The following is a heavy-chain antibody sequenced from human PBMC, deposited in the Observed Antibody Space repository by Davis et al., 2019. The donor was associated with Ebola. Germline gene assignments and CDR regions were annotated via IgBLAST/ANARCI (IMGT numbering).Heavy chain of an antibody. Sequence: GESLKISCAASGFTFSSYWMSWVRQAPGKGLEWVANIKQDGSEKYYVDSVKGRFTISRDNAKNSLYLQMNSLRAEDTAVYYCARDRVLYGMDVWCQGTTVTVSS. CDR3: ARDRVLYGMDV. V-gene: IGHV3-7*01. CDR2: IKQDGSEK. J-gene: IGHJ6*02. CDR1: GFTFSSYW.